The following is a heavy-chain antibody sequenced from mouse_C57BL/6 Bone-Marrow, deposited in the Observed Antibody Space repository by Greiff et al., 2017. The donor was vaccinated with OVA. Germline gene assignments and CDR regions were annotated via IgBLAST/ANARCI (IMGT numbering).Heavy chain of an antibody. D-gene: IGHD1-1*01. CDR1: GYTFTSYW. CDR2: IDPSDSYP. J-gene: IGHJ1*03. CDR3: ASSYYYGSSYGYFDV. V-gene: IGHV1-69*01. Sequence: QVQLQQPGAELVMPGASVKLSCKASGYTFTSYWMHWVKQRPGQGLEWIGEIDPSDSYPNYNQKFKGKSTLTVDKSSSTAYMQLSSLTSEDSAVYYCASSYYYGSSYGYFDVWGTGTTVTVAS.